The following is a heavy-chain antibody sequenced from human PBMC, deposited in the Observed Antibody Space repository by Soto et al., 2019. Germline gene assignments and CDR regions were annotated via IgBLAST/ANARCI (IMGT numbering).Heavy chain of an antibody. CDR1: GGTFSSYA. CDR2: IIPIFGTA. V-gene: IGHV1-69*01. Sequence: QVQLVQSGAEVKKPGSSVKVSCKASGGTFSSYAISWVRQAPGQGLEWMGGIIPIFGTANYAQKFQGRVTITADESTSTAYMELSSLRSEDTALYYCARDGSILGELSNFDYWGQGTLVTVSS. J-gene: IGHJ4*02. D-gene: IGHD3-16*02. CDR3: ARDGSILGELSNFDY.